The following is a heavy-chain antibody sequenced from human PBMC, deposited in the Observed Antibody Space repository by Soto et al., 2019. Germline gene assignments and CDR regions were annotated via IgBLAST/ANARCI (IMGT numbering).Heavy chain of an antibody. J-gene: IGHJ4*02. Sequence: TSETLSLTCAVYGGSFSGYYWSWIRQPPGKGLEWIGEINHSGSTNYNPSLKSRVTISVDTSKNQFSLKLSSVTAADTAVYYCARVGDSYGYWWYFDYWGQGTLVTVSS. D-gene: IGHD5-18*01. CDR2: INHSGST. CDR3: ARVGDSYGYWWYFDY. CDR1: GGSFSGYY. V-gene: IGHV4-34*01.